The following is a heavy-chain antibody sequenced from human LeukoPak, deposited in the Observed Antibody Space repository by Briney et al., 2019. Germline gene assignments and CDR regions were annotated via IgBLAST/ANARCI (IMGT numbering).Heavy chain of an antibody. Sequence: GGPLRLSCAASGFAVSSNYMSWVRQAPGRGLEWVSIIYSGGSTYYADSVKGRFTISRDNSKNTLSLQLNSLRAEDTAVYYCARVLGSVLDYWGQGTLVTVSS. CDR3: ARVLGSVLDY. CDR1: GFAVSSNY. D-gene: IGHD3-10*01. J-gene: IGHJ4*02. V-gene: IGHV3-53*01. CDR2: IYSGGST.